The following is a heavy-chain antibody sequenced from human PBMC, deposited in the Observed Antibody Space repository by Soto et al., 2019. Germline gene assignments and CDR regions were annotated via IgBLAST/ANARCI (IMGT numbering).Heavy chain of an antibody. J-gene: IGHJ5*02. CDR1: GFTFSSYA. CDR2: IGGRGDDI. V-gene: IGHV3-23*01. D-gene: IGHD1-26*01. CDR3: AKAGRGGYSYFDL. Sequence: EVQLLESGGGLLQPGGSLRLSCAASGFTFSSYAMNWVRQTPGKGLEWVSGIGGRGDDIYFIDSVKGRFTISRDNSKSPQYMGLTSLSAEDSDIDYVAKAGRGGYSYFDLWGHGTVVTVS.